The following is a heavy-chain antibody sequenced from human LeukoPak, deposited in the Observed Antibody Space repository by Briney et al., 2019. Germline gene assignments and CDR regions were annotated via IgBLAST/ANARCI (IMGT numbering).Heavy chain of an antibody. V-gene: IGHV4-30-2*01. CDR3: ARDIGGFDY. Sequence: SETLSLTCTVSGGSISSGGYYWSWIRQPPGKGLEWIGYIYHSGSTYYNPSLKSRVTISVDRSKNQFSLKLSSVTAADTAVYYCARDIGGFDYWGQEPWSPSPQ. CDR2: IYHSGST. D-gene: IGHD1-26*01. CDR1: GGSISSGGYY. J-gene: IGHJ4*01.